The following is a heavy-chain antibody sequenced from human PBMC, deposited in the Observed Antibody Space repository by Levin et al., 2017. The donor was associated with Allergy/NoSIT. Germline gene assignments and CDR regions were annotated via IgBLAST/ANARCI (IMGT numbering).Heavy chain of an antibody. J-gene: IGHJ5*02. CDR3: ARELSIYGLGKGWFDP. Sequence: GGSLRLSCEASGFSFSSFGLHWVRQAPGKGLEWVAVIWNDGSNKYYGDSVKGRFTISRDNSKNTLYLQMNSLRDEDTAVYYCARELSIYGLGKGWFDPWGQGTLVTVSS. V-gene: IGHV3-33*01. CDR2: IWNDGSNK. D-gene: IGHD3/OR15-3a*01. CDR1: GFSFSSFG.